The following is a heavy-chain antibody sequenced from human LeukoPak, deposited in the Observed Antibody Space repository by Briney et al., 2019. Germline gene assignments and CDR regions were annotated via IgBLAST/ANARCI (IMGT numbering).Heavy chain of an antibody. J-gene: IGHJ4*02. D-gene: IGHD4-17*01. Sequence: SETLSLTCTFSGCSLSRGRYYWRWTRQPPGKGLEWIRYIYYSGSTYYNPSLKGPVTIPLATSKNQFSLKLSSVTAADTAVYYCARGTTVTRYFDYWGQGTLVTVYS. V-gene: IGHV4-31*01. CDR3: ARGTTVTRYFDY. CDR2: IYYSGST. CDR1: GCSLSRGRYY.